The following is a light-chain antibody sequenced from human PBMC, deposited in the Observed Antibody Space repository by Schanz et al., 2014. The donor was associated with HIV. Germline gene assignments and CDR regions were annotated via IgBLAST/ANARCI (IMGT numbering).Light chain of an antibody. V-gene: IGLV1-44*01. CDR2: SNN. CDR1: SSNIGSNT. Sequence: QSVLTQPPSASGTPGQRVTISCSGSSSNIGSNTVNWYQQLPGTAPKLLIYSNNQRPSGVPDRFSGSKSGTSASLAISGLQSEDEADYFCSSYAGKHKLVVFGGGTKLTVL. CDR3: SSYAGKHKLVV. J-gene: IGLJ2*01.